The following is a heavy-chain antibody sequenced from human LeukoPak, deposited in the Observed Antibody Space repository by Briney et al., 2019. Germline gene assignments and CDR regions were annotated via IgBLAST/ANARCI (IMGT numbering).Heavy chain of an antibody. CDR3: ARVDDGDYGYAFDI. Sequence: SETLSLTCTVSGVSTTNGIYYWAWIRQPPGKGLEWIGYIYYSGSTYYNPSLKSRVTISVDTSKNQFSLKLSSVTAADTAVYYCARVDDGDYGYAFDIWGQGTMVTVSS. V-gene: IGHV4-30-4*08. J-gene: IGHJ3*02. CDR2: IYYSGST. CDR1: GVSTTNGIYY. D-gene: IGHD4-17*01.